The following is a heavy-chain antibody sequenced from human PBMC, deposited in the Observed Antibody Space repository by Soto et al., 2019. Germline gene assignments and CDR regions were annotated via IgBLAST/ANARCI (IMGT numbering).Heavy chain of an antibody. V-gene: IGHV1-69*01. CDR2: IISIFGTA. J-gene: IGHJ6*02. D-gene: IGHD5-18*01. CDR3: ARPTPMASAVYYYGMYV. Sequence: GQLVHSVAEVNKPGPSVKVYCQASGSTLSSYAISAVRQAPGQGPEWMGGIISIFGTANYAQKFQRRVTITSDESTSTAYVELSSLRSEDAAVSYCARPTPMASAVYYYGMYVCGQGTTVTVSS. CDR1: GSTLSSYA.